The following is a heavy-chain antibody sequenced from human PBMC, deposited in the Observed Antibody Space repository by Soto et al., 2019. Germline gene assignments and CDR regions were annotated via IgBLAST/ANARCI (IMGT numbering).Heavy chain of an antibody. V-gene: IGHV3-53*01. D-gene: IGHD2-15*01. CDR3: ARSGPRSLAPLGMDV. CDR1: GFTVSGNH. Sequence: GGSLRLSCAASGFTVSGNHMDWVRQPPGKGLEWVSVIYSAGNMFYADSVKGRFTISRDDSKNTLYLQMNSLRAEDTGVYYCARSGPRSLAPLGMDVWGQGTTVTVSS. CDR2: IYSAGNM. J-gene: IGHJ6*02.